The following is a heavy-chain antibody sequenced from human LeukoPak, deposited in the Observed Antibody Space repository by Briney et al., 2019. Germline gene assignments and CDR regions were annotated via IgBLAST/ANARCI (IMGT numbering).Heavy chain of an antibody. CDR3: AKARHKFDSYDSFDY. J-gene: IGHJ4*02. CDR1: GFSFSSYS. D-gene: IGHD3-22*01. V-gene: IGHV3-23*01. CDR2: ISGSGGST. Sequence: GGSLRLSCTASGFSFSSYSMNWVRQAPGKGLEWVSAISGSGGSTYYADSVKGRFTISRDNSKNTLYLQMNSLRAEDTAVYYCAKARHKFDSYDSFDYWGQGTLVTVSS.